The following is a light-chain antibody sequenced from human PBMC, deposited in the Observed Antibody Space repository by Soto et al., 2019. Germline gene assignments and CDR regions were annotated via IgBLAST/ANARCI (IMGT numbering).Light chain of an antibody. V-gene: IGKV1-39*01. CDR1: QSISSF. Sequence: DIQMTQSPSSLSASVGDRVTITCRAGQSISSFLGWYQQKPGKAPKLLIYAASSLHTGVPSRFSGSGSGTDFSLSISSLQPEDFATYYCQQGYSTPRTFGQGTKVEIK. CDR3: QQGYSTPRT. CDR2: AAS. J-gene: IGKJ1*01.